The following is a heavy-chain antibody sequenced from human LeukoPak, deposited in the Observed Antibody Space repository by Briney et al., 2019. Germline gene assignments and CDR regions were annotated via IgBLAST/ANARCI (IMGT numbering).Heavy chain of an antibody. Sequence: PGGSLRLSCAASRFTFSSYTMNWVRQAPGKGLEWVSSISSSRSYIYNADSVKGRFTISRDNAKNSLYLQMNSLRAEDTAVYYCARDHCSSTSCFPSGTNYFDSWGQGTPVTV. V-gene: IGHV3-21*01. CDR3: ARDHCSSTSCFPSGTNYFDS. CDR2: ISSSRSYI. D-gene: IGHD2-2*01. J-gene: IGHJ4*02. CDR1: RFTFSSYT.